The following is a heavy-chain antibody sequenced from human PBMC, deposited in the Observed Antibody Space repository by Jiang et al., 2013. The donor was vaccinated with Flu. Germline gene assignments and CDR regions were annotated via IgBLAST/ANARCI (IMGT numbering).Heavy chain of an antibody. CDR1: GIMLSRYA. Sequence: VQLLESGGNLVQPGGSLRLSCATSGIMLSRYAVNWVRQAPGKGLEWVSAISGSGDASYYADSVKGRFIISRDNSKNTLFLQMNSLRAEDTAVYYCATTSSGWWMGAFDYWGQGTLVTVSS. J-gene: IGHJ4*02. CDR2: ISGSGDAS. CDR3: ATTSSGWWMGAFDY. V-gene: IGHV3-23*01. D-gene: IGHD6-19*01.